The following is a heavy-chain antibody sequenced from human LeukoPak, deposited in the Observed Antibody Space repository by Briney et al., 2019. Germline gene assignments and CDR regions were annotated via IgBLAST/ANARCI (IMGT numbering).Heavy chain of an antibody. CDR3: ARGGSGWFDAFDI. D-gene: IGHD6-19*01. CDR1: GYTFTSYD. Sequence: ASVKVSCKASGYTFTSYDINWVRQAPGQGLEWMGWINPNSGGTNYAQKFQGRVTMTRDTSISTAYMELSRLISDDTAVYYCARGGSGWFDAFDIWGQGTMVTVSS. V-gene: IGHV1-2*02. CDR2: INPNSGGT. J-gene: IGHJ3*02.